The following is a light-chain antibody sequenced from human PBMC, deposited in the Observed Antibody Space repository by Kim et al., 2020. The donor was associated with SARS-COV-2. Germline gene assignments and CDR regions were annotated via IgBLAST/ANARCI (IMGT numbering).Light chain of an antibody. CDR3: CSYAGSNWV. J-gene: IGLJ3*02. Sequence: PGKSVTISCTGTSSDVGRYNSVSWYQQHPGKAPKVMIYDVSKRPSGVPDRFSGSKSGNTASLTISGLQAEDEADYYCCSYAGSNWVFGGGTMLTVL. CDR2: DVS. CDR1: SSDVGRYNS. V-gene: IGLV2-11*02.